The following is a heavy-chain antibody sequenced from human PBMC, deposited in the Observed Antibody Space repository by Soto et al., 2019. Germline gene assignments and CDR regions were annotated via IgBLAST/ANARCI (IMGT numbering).Heavy chain of an antibody. D-gene: IGHD1-26*01. Sequence: SETLSLTCTVSGGSISSSSYYWVWIRQPPGKGLEWIGSIYYSGTTYYNPSLKSRLTISVDTSRNQFSLKVTSVTAADMAVYYCARHATLGATLEDWFDPWGQGTLVTVSS. CDR2: IYYSGTT. CDR1: GGSISSSSYY. J-gene: IGHJ5*02. CDR3: ARHATLGATLEDWFDP. V-gene: IGHV4-39*01.